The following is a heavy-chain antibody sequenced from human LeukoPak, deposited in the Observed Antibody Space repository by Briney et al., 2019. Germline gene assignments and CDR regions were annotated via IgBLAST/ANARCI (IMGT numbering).Heavy chain of an antibody. Sequence: ASVKVSCKASGYTFTGYYMHWVRQAPGQGLEWMGWINPNSGGTNYAQKFQGRVTMTRDTSISTAYMELSRLRSEDMAVYYCARDYGDYPSDYWDQGTLVTVSS. CDR1: GYTFTGYY. CDR2: INPNSGGT. J-gene: IGHJ4*02. V-gene: IGHV1-2*02. D-gene: IGHD4-17*01. CDR3: ARDYGDYPSDY.